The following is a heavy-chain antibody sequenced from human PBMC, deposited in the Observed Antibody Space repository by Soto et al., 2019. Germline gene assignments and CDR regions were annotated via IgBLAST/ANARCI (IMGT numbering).Heavy chain of an antibody. J-gene: IGHJ6*03. CDR1: VGSFSGYY. V-gene: IGHV4-34*01. CDR3: ARGPYCSSTSCYAAYYYYMDV. Sequence: SETLSLTCAVYVGSFSGYYWSWIRQPPGKGLEWIGEINHSGSTNYNPSLKSRVTISVDTSKNQFSLKLSSVTAADTAVYYCARGPYCSSTSCYAAYYYYMDVWGKGTTVTVSS. CDR2: INHSGST. D-gene: IGHD2-2*01.